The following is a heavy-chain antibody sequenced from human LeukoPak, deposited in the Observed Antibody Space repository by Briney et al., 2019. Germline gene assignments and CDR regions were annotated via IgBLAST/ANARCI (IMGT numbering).Heavy chain of an antibody. V-gene: IGHV1-46*01. CDR3: ARAYSGYSIDF. CDR2: IYPSGGGS. CDR1: GYXFTNFY. Sequence: ASVKVSCKASGYXFTNFYLHWVRQAPGHGLVWMGIIYPSGGGSSYAQKFQGRVTMTRDTSTSTVYMELSSLTSQDTAVYYCARAYSGYSIDFWGQGTLVTVSS. J-gene: IGHJ4*02. D-gene: IGHD3-22*01.